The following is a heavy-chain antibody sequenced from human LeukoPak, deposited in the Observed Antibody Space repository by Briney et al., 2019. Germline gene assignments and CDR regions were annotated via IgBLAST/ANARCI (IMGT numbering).Heavy chain of an antibody. J-gene: IGHJ4*02. CDR3: ARLMRGIAAADY. CDR1: GFTFSSSW. V-gene: IGHV3-7*01. CDR2: ITQDGSEK. D-gene: IGHD6-13*01. Sequence: GGSLRLSCAASGFTFSSSWMRWVRQAPGKGLEWVANITQDGSEKYYVDSVKGRFTISRDNAKNSLYLQMNSLRAEDTAGYYCARLMRGIAAADYWGQGTLVTVSS.